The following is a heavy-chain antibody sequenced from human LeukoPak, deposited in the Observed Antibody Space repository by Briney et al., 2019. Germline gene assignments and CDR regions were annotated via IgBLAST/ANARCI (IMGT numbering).Heavy chain of an antibody. D-gene: IGHD3-10*01. J-gene: IGHJ4*02. V-gene: IGHV1-69*04. CDR3: ARARDYGSGSYCDY. Sequence: SVKVSCKASGGTFSSYAISWVRQAPGQGLEWMGRIIPILGIANYAQKFQGRVTITADKSTSTAYMELSSLRSEDTAVYYCARARDYGSGSYCDYWGQGTLVTVSS. CDR2: IIPILGIA. CDR1: GGTFSSYA.